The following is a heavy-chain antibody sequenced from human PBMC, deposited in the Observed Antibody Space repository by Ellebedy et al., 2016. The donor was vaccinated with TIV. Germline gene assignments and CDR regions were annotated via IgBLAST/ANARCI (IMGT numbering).Heavy chain of an antibody. V-gene: IGHV1-24*01. CDR1: GYTLTELS. CDR3: ARSILVRGVIGY. CDR2: FDPEDGET. D-gene: IGHD3-10*01. J-gene: IGHJ4*02. Sequence: ASVKVSXXVSGYTLTELSMHWVRQAPGKGLEWMGGFDPEDGETIYAQKFQSRVTMTEDTSTDTAYMELSSLRSEDTAVYYCARSILVRGVIGYWGQGTLVTVSS.